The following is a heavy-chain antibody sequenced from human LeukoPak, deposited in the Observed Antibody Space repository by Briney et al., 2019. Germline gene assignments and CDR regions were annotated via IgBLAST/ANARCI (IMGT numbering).Heavy chain of an antibody. CDR3: ARSPAMITSWYFDL. CDR1: GFTFSTYG. V-gene: IGHV3-53*04. D-gene: IGHD3-22*01. J-gene: IGHJ2*01. CDR2: IYSGGST. Sequence: GGSLRLSCAASGFTFSTYGMNWVRQAPGKGLEWVSVIYSGGSTYYADSVKGRFTISRHNSKNTLYLQMNSLRAEDTAVYYCARSPAMITSWYFDLWGRGTLVTVSS.